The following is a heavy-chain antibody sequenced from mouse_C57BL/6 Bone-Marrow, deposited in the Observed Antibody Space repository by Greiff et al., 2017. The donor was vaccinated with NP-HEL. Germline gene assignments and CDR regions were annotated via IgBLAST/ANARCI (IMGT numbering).Heavy chain of an antibody. CDR2: IHPNSGST. V-gene: IGHV1-64*01. CDR1: GYTFTSYW. D-gene: IGHD5-2*01. Sequence: QVQLQQPGAELVKPGASVKLSCKASGYTFTSYWMHWVKQRPGQGLEWIGMIHPNSGSTNYNEKFKSKATLTVDKSSSTAYMQLSSLTSEDSAVYYCARSRIRVSYYFDYWGQGTTLTVSS. CDR3: ARSRIRVSYYFDY. J-gene: IGHJ2*01.